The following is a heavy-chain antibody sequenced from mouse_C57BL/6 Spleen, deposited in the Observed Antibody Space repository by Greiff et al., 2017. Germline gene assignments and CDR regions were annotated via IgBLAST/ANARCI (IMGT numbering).Heavy chain of an antibody. CDR1: GFTFSDYG. CDR2: ISSGSSTI. J-gene: IGHJ4*01. V-gene: IGHV5-17*01. CDR3: ARIRGYSTYGAMDY. Sequence: EVQRVESGGGLVKPGGSLKLSCAASGFTFSDYGMHWVRQAPEKGLEWVAYISSGSSTIYYTDTVKGRFTISRDNAKNTLFLQMTSLRSEDTAMYYCARIRGYSTYGAMDYWGQGTSVTVSS. D-gene: IGHD2-5*01.